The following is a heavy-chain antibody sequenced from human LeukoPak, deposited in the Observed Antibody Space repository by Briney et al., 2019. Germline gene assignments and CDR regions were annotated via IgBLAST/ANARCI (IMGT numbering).Heavy chain of an antibody. Sequence: GGSLRLSCAVSGLTFSNAWMSWVRQAPGKGLEWVGRIKSTTVGGTTEYAAPVKGRFTISRDDSKNTVYLQMNSLRAEDTAVYSCAKYTSGTSYRGLDQWGQGTLVTVSS. CDR1: GLTFSNAW. J-gene: IGHJ4*02. CDR3: AKYTSGTSYRGLDQ. CDR2: IKSTTVGGTT. V-gene: IGHV3-15*01. D-gene: IGHD3-10*01.